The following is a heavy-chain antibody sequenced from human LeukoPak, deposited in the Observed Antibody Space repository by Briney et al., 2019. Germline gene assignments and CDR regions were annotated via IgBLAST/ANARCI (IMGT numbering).Heavy chain of an antibody. CDR2: INHSGST. J-gene: IGHJ4*02. CDR1: GGSFSGYY. D-gene: IGHD2-15*01. V-gene: IGHV4-34*01. CDR3: AKVSPVEDTIDY. Sequence: PSETLSLTCAVYGGSFSGYYWTWIRQPPGKGLEWIGEINHSGSTNYNPSLKSRVTISVDTSKNQFSLKLSSVTAADTAVYYCAKVSPVEDTIDYWGQGTLVTVSS.